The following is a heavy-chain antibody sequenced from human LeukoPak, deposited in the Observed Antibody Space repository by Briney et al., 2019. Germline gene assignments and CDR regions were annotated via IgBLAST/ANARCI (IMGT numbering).Heavy chain of an antibody. CDR2: IKPDSGDT. CDR3: ARAGYDILTGYYTGDNWFDP. J-gene: IGHJ5*02. CDR1: GYTFTDYY. V-gene: IGHV1-2*02. Sequence: ASVKVSCKASGYTFTDYYIHWVRQAPGQGLEWMGWIKPDSGDTNYAQKFQGRVTMTRDTSISTAYMELSRLRSDDTAVYYCARAGYDILTGYYTGDNWFDPWGQGTLVTVSS. D-gene: IGHD3-9*01.